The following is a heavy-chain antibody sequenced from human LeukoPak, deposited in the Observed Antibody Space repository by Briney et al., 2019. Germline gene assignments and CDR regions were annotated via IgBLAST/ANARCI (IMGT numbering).Heavy chain of an antibody. J-gene: IGHJ6*02. Sequence: GGSLRVSCAASGFTFSSYWMSWVRQAPGRGLEWVANIKQDGSEKYYVDPVKGRFTISRDNAKNSLYLQMNSLRAEDTAVYYCARDNTRLYGMDVWGQGTTVTVSS. V-gene: IGHV3-7*01. CDR1: GFTFSSYW. CDR2: IKQDGSEK. CDR3: ARDNTRLYGMDV. D-gene: IGHD2-2*01.